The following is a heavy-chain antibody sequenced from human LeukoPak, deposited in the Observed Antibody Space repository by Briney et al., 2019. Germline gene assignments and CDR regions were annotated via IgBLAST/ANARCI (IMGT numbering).Heavy chain of an antibody. CDR2: ISSGSSTI. CDR1: GFTFSTYS. J-gene: IGHJ4*02. Sequence: QAGGSLRLSCAASGFTFSTYSMNWVRQVPGKGLEWISYISSGSSTIYYADSVKGRFTISRDNAKNSLYLQMNSLRVEDTAVYYCARDDPGTGIDYWGQGTLVTVSS. CDR3: ARDDPGTGIDY. D-gene: IGHD3/OR15-3a*01. V-gene: IGHV3-48*04.